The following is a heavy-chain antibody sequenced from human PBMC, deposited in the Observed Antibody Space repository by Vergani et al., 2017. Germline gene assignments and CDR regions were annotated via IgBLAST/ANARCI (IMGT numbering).Heavy chain of an antibody. D-gene: IGHD6-6*01. V-gene: IGHV3-30*18. J-gene: IGHJ6*02. CDR1: GFTFSSYG. CDR3: AKDPGLYSSSSGDYYYGMDV. Sequence: VQLVESGGGLVQPGRSLRLSCAASGFTFSSYGMHWVRQAPGKGLEWVAVISYDGSNKYYADSVKGRFTISRDNSKNTLYLQMNSLRAEDTAVYYCAKDPGLYSSSSGDYYYGMDVWGQGTTVTVSS. CDR2: ISYDGSNK.